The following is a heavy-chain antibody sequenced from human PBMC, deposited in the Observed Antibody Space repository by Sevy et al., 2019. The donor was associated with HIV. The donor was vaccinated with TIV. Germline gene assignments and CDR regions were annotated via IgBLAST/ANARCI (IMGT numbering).Heavy chain of an antibody. D-gene: IGHD2-15*01. J-gene: IGHJ4*02. CDR3: ARPYCSGGSCYRWYFDY. CDR1: GYTFISYG. V-gene: IGHV1-18*01. CDR2: ISAYNGNT. Sequence: ASVKVSCKPSGYTFISYGITWVRQAPGQGLEWMGWISAYNGNTNYAQKLQGRVTMTTDTSTSTAYMELRSLRSDDTAVYYCARPYCSGGSCYRWYFDYWGQGTLVTVSS.